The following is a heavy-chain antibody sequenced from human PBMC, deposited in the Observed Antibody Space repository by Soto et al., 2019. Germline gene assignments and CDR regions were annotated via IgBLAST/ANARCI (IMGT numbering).Heavy chain of an antibody. V-gene: IGHV3-7*01. D-gene: IGHD1-26*01. CDR2: IKQDGSEK. J-gene: IGHJ4*02. Sequence: GGSLRLSCAASGFTFSSYWMSWVRQAPGKGLEWVANIKQDGSEKYYVDSVKGRFTISRDNAKNSLYLQMNSLRAEDTAVYYCARNLGSYYSLRGYSFDYWGQGTLVTVSS. CDR1: GFTFSSYW. CDR3: ARNLGSYYSLRGYSFDY.